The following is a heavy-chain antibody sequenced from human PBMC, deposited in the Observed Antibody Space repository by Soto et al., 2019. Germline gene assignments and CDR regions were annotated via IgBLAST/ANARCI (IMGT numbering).Heavy chain of an antibody. CDR3: ARDLRDYYGSGRPVYYYGMDV. J-gene: IGHJ6*02. D-gene: IGHD3-10*01. CDR1: GFTFSSYA. CDR2: ISYDGSNK. Sequence: QVQLVESGGGVVQPGRSLRLSCAASGFTFSSYAMHWVRQAPGKGLEWVAVISYDGSNKYYADSVKGRFTISRDNSKNRRYRQSSSLRGEDTAVYYCARDLRDYYGSGRPVYYYGMDVCGRGTTVTVSS. V-gene: IGHV3-30-3*01.